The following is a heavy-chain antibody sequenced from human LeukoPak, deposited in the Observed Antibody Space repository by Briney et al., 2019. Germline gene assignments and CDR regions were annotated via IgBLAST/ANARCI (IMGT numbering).Heavy chain of an antibody. Sequence: GGSLRLSCAASGFTFSSYGMHWVCQAPGKGLEWVAVISYDGSNKYYADSVKGRFTISRDNAKNSLYLQMNSLRAEDTAVYYCASRDGSYGYWGQGTLVTVSS. CDR3: ASRDGSYGY. D-gene: IGHD1-26*01. J-gene: IGHJ4*02. V-gene: IGHV3-30*03. CDR1: GFTFSSYG. CDR2: ISYDGSNK.